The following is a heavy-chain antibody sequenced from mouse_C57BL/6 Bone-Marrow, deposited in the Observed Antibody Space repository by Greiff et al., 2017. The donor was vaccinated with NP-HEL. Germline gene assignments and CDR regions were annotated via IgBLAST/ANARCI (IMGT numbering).Heavy chain of an antibody. CDR2: IHPNSGST. Sequence: QVQLQQPGAELVKPGASVKLSCKASGYTFTSYWMHWVKQRPGQGLEWIGLIHPNSGSTNYNEKFKSKATLTVDKSSSTAYMQLSSLTSEDSAVYYCARRSLYPFDYWGQGTTLTVSS. J-gene: IGHJ2*01. D-gene: IGHD5-1-1*01. V-gene: IGHV1-64*01. CDR3: ARRSLYPFDY. CDR1: GYTFTSYW.